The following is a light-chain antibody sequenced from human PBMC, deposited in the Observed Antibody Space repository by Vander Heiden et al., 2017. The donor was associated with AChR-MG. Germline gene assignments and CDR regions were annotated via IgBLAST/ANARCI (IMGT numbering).Light chain of an antibody. CDR3: QQSYNTPRT. CDR2: DAS. V-gene: IGKV1-39*01. CDR1: QSISYF. Sequence: DIQMTQSPSSLSTSVGDRVTITCRASQSISYFLNWYQQKPGKAPELLIYDASSLGSGVPSRFSGSGSGTDFTLTISSLQPEDFATYYCQQSYNTPRTFGQGTRVEV. J-gene: IGKJ1*01.